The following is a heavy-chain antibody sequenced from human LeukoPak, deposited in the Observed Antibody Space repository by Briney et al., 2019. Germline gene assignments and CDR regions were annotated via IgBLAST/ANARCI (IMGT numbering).Heavy chain of an antibody. Sequence: GGSLRLSCIASGFTFSSSAMSWVRQAPGKGLEWVSDINGSGGRTYYADSVKGQFTISRDNSKNMLYLQMNSLRAEDTAVYYCAKEEWLLAVYFDYWGQGTLVTVSS. D-gene: IGHD3-3*01. CDR2: INGSGGRT. CDR3: AKEEWLLAVYFDY. V-gene: IGHV3-23*01. CDR1: GFTFSSSA. J-gene: IGHJ4*02.